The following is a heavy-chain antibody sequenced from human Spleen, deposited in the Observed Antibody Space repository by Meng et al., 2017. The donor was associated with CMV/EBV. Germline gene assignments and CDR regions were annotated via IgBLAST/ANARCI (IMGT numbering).Heavy chain of an antibody. CDR3: ARGRTRPRYSSGWYSLDY. V-gene: IGHV1-8*02. Sequence: ASVKVSCKASGFTFTGYYMHWVRQAPGQGLECMGWINPNSGNTGYAQKFQGRVTMTRNTSISTAYMELSSLRSEDTAVYYCARGRTRPRYSSGWYSLDYWGQGTLVTVSS. J-gene: IGHJ4*02. CDR1: GFTFTGYY. CDR2: INPNSGNT. D-gene: IGHD6-19*01.